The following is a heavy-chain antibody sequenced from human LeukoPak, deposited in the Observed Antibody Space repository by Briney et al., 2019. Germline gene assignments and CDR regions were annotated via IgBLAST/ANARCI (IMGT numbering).Heavy chain of an antibody. CDR3: AKDQTSSIAAAGNRWRYLDY. CDR2: ISGSGGST. Sequence: GGSLRLSCAASGFTFSSYAMSWVRQAPGKGLEWVSAISGSGGSTYYADSVKGRFTISRDNSKNTLYLQMNSLRAEDTAVYYCAKDQTSSIAAAGNRWRYLDYWGQGTLVTVSS. J-gene: IGHJ4*02. CDR1: GFTFSSYA. D-gene: IGHD6-13*01. V-gene: IGHV3-23*01.